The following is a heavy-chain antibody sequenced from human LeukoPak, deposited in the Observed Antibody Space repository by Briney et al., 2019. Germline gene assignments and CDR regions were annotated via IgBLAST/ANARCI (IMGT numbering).Heavy chain of an antibody. CDR2: MNPNSGNT. V-gene: IGHV1-8*01. CDR1: GYTFTSYD. J-gene: IGHJ3*02. Sequence: ASVKVSCKASGYTFTSYDINWVRQATGQGLEWMGWMNPNSGNTGYAQKFQGRVTMTRNTSISTAYMELSSLRSEDTAVYYCARSMVRGVIDAFDIWGQGTMVTVSS. D-gene: IGHD3-10*01. CDR3: ARSMVRGVIDAFDI.